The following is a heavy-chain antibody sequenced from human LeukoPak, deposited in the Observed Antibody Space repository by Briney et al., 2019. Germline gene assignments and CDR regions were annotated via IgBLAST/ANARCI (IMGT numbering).Heavy chain of an antibody. D-gene: IGHD1-26*01. CDR2: ISSSSSYI. J-gene: IGHJ4*02. Sequence: GGSLRLSCATSGFTFSSCSMNWVRQAPGKGLEWVSSISSSSSYIYYADSVKGRFTISRDNAKNSLYLQMNSLRAEDTAVYYCARGSGGSYYAPPYWGQGTLVTVSS. CDR1: GFTFSSCS. CDR3: ARGSGGSYYAPPY. V-gene: IGHV3-21*01.